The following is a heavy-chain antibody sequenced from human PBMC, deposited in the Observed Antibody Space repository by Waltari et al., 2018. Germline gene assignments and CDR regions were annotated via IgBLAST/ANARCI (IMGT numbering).Heavy chain of an antibody. J-gene: IGHJ4*02. CDR2: INPNSGGT. CDR3: AASTIFGVVTLDY. Sequence: QVQLVQSGAEVKKPGASVKVSCKASGYTFTGYYMHWVRRAPGQGLEWMGRINPNSGGTNYAQKFQGRVTMTRDTSISTAYMELSRLRSDDTAVYYCAASTIFGVVTLDYWGQGTLVTVSS. D-gene: IGHD3-3*01. CDR1: GYTFTGYY. V-gene: IGHV1-2*06.